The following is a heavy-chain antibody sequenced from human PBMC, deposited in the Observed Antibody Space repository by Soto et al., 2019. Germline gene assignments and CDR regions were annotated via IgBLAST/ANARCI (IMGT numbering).Heavy chain of an antibody. V-gene: IGHV5-10-1*01. D-gene: IGHD5-18*01. J-gene: IGHJ6*02. Sequence: PGESLKISCKGSGYSFTSYWISWVRQMPGKGLEWMGRIDPSDSYTNYSPSFQGHVTISADKSISTAYLQWSSLKASDTAMYYCARHGSGSSYGYGMDVWGQGTTVTVSS. CDR1: GYSFTSYW. CDR3: ARHGSGSSYGYGMDV. CDR2: IDPSDSYT.